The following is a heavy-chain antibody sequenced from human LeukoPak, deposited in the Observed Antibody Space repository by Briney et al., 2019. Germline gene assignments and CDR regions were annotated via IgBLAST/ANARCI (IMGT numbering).Heavy chain of an antibody. CDR2: IYPGDSDT. V-gene: IGHV5-51*01. D-gene: IGHD5-12*01. CDR1: GYSFTSYW. J-gene: IGHJ3*02. CDR3: ARSTMMRIGYDFGHAFDI. Sequence: GESLKISCKGSGYSFTSYWIGWVRQMPGKGLEWMGIIYPGDSDTRYSPSFQGQVTISADKSISTAYLQWSSLKASDTAMYYCARSTMMRIGYDFGHAFDIWGQGTMVTVSP.